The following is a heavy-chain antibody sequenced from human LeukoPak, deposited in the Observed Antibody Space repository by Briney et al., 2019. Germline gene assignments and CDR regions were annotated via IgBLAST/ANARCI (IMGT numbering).Heavy chain of an antibody. CDR3: ARDDWQWLELDY. V-gene: IGHV1-18*01. J-gene: IGHJ4*02. D-gene: IGHD6-19*01. CDR2: ISAYNGNT. Sequence: ASVKVSCKASGYTFTSYGISWVRQAPGQGLEWMGWISAYNGNTNYAQKLQGRVTMSTDTSTSTAYMELRSLRSDDTAVYYCARDDWQWLELDYWGQGTLVTVSS. CDR1: GYTFTSYG.